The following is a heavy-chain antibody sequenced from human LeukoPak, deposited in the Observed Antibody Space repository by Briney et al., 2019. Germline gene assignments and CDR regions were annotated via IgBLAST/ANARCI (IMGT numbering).Heavy chain of an antibody. CDR3: AKDPPSGSSTSFDY. D-gene: IGHD6-6*01. J-gene: IGHJ4*02. Sequence: GRSLRLSCAASGFTFSSYGMHWVRQAPGKGLEWVAVISYDGSSKYYADSVKGRFTISRDNSKNTLYLQMNSLRAEDTAVYYCAKDPPSGSSTSFDYWGQGTLVTVSS. CDR2: ISYDGSSK. CDR1: GFTFSSYG. V-gene: IGHV3-30*18.